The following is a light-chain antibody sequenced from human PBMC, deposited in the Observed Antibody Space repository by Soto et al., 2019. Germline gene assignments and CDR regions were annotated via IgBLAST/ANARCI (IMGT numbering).Light chain of an antibody. CDR3: QQYGSSVLT. J-gene: IGKJ4*01. Sequence: EIVLTQSPDTLSLSPGERATLSCRASQSVSTNSLAWYQQRPGQAPRPLIYGASSRATGTPDRFSGSGSRTDFTLIISRLEPEDFAVYYCQQYGSSVLTFGGGTKVEIK. V-gene: IGKV3-20*01. CDR1: QSVSTNS. CDR2: GAS.